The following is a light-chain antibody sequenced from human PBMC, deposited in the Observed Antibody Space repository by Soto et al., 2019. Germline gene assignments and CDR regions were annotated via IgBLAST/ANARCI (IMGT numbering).Light chain of an antibody. CDR2: EVT. J-gene: IGLJ1*01. CDR1: SSDVGGYYS. Sequence: QSVLTQPPSASGSPGQSVTISCTGTSSDVGGYYSVSWYQQHPGKAPKLMIYEVTKRPSGVPDRFSGSKSGSTASLTVSGLQAEDEADYYCSSYAGINXLAVFGTGTKVTVL. CDR3: SSYAGINXLAV. V-gene: IGLV2-8*01.